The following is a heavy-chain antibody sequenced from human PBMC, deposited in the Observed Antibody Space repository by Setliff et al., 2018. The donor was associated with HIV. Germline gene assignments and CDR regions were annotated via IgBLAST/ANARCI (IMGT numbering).Heavy chain of an antibody. CDR2: IHASGKT. J-gene: IGHJ4*02. CDR1: GDTDLY. D-gene: IGHD2-21*02. Sequence: LSLTCTVSGDTDLYWNWIRQPPGKGLEWIGYIHASGKTNYNPSLKSRVTISLDTSKMQFSLHLTSVTAADTAVYYCATLDPSGGNFLAYWGQGTLVTVSS. CDR3: ATLDPSGGNFLAY. V-gene: IGHV4-4*09.